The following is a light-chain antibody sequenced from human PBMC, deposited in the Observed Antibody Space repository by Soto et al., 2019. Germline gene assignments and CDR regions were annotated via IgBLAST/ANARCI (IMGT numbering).Light chain of an antibody. V-gene: IGKV3-20*01. CDR3: QQYDGAPLT. CDR1: QTLSINS. CDR2: AAS. Sequence: EIVLTQSPATLSLSPGERAALSCRASQTLSINSLAWYQQKPGQAPRLLIYAASTRHTGIPDRFNGSGSGTDFALTINRLEPEDFAVYFCQQYDGAPLTFGPGTKVDVK. J-gene: IGKJ3*01.